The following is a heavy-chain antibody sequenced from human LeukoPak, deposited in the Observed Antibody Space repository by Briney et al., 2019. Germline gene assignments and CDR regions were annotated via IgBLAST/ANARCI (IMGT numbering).Heavy chain of an antibody. Sequence: GRSLRLSCAASGFTFSSYGMHWVRQAPGKGLEWVAVIWYDGGNKYYADSVKGRFTISRDNSKVTLYLQMNSLRAEDTAVYYCARDMDSSGWYLYYYYGMDVWGQGTTVTVSS. CDR1: GFTFSSYG. CDR3: ARDMDSSGWYLYYYYGMDV. D-gene: IGHD6-19*01. CDR2: IWYDGGNK. V-gene: IGHV3-33*01. J-gene: IGHJ6*02.